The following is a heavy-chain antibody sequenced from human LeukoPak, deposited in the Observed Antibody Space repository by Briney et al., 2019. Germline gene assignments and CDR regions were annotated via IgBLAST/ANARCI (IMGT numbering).Heavy chain of an antibody. Sequence: PGGSLRLSCAVSGFTFSSYAMNWVRQAPGKGLEWVSGISGSGGSTYYADSVKGRFSISRDNSKNTLYLHLNSLRVEDTAEYYCAKAHGGSYHSGIDWGQGTLVIVSS. J-gene: IGHJ4*02. D-gene: IGHD1-26*01. CDR2: ISGSGGST. CDR1: GFTFSSYA. V-gene: IGHV3-23*01. CDR3: AKAHGGSYHSGID.